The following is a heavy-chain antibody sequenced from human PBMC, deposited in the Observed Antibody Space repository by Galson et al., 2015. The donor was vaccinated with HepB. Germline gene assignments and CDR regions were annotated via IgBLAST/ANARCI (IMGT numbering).Heavy chain of an antibody. Sequence: SVKVSCKASGYTFTSYGISWVRQAPGQGLEWMGWISAYNGHTNYAQKFQGRVTMTTDTSTSTAYMELRSLRSDDTAVYYCARGTGYCSRTTCLGYNWFDPWGQGTLVTVSS. V-gene: IGHV1-18*01. J-gene: IGHJ5*02. CDR1: GYTFTSYG. CDR3: ARGTGYCSRTTCLGYNWFDP. CDR2: ISAYNGHT. D-gene: IGHD2-2*01.